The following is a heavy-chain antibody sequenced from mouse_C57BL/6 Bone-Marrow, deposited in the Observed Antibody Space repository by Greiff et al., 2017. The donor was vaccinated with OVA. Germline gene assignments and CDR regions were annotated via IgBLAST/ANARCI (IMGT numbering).Heavy chain of an antibody. J-gene: IGHJ1*03. CDR2: IYPGSGNT. CDR3: AREVSTTVRYFDV. CDR1: GYTFTDYS. V-gene: IGHV1-76*01. Sequence: VQVVESGAELVRPGASVKLSCKASGYTFTDYSINWVKQRPGQGLEWIARIYPGSGNTYYNEKFKGKATLTAEKSSSTAYMQLSSLTSEDSAVYFCAREVSTTVRYFDVWGTGTTVTVSS. D-gene: IGHD1-1*01.